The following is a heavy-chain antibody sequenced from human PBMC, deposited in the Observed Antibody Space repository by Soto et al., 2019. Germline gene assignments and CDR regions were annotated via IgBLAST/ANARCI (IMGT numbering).Heavy chain of an antibody. Sequence: EVQLVESGGGLVQPGRSLRLSCAASGFTFDDYAMHWVRQAPGKGLEWVSGISWNSGSIGYADSVKGRFTISRDNANNSLYLQMNSLRAEDTALYYCAKDAVGGFDYWGQGTLVTVSS. CDR1: GFTFDDYA. CDR2: ISWNSGSI. CDR3: AKDAVGGFDY. J-gene: IGHJ4*02. V-gene: IGHV3-9*01. D-gene: IGHD6-19*01.